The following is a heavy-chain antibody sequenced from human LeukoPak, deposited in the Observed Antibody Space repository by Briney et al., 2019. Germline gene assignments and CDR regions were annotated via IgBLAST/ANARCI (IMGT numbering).Heavy chain of an antibody. CDR2: IYYNGNT. Sequence: PSETLSLTCTVFGASINTYYWSWIRQPPGKGVEWIGYIYYNGNTNYNPSLKSRVTISVDTSKNQFSLKLSSVTAADTAVYYCARDPSYHGGYFDYWGQGTLVTVFS. CDR3: ARDPSYHGGYFDY. D-gene: IGHD2-2*01. CDR1: GASINTYY. V-gene: IGHV4-59*13. J-gene: IGHJ4*02.